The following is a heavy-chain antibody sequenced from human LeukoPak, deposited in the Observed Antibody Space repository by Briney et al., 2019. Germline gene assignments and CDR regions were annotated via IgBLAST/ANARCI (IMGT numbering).Heavy chain of an antibody. CDR2: IYYSGST. D-gene: IGHD6-6*01. V-gene: IGHV4-59*01. Sequence: PSETLSLTCTVSGGSISSYYWSSIRQPPGKGLEWIGYIYYSGSTNYNPSLKSRVTISVDTSKNQFSLKLSSVTAADTAVYYCARVGSSSWSHYYYYGMDVWGQGTTVTVSS. CDR3: ARVGSSSWSHYYYYGMDV. J-gene: IGHJ6*02. CDR1: GGSISSYY.